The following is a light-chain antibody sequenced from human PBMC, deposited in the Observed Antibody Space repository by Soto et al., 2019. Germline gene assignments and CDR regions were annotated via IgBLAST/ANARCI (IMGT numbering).Light chain of an antibody. CDR2: SVS. CDR1: ETVDTSS. J-gene: IGKJ4*01. Sequence: EIVLTQSPGTLSWSPGETATLSCRASETVDTSSLGWYQQKPGRAPLLLIYSVSRRATGIPARFSASGSATDFTLTITSLEPDDFAAYYCHQYGSSPLTFGGGTKVEI. CDR3: HQYGSSPLT. V-gene: IGKV3-20*01.